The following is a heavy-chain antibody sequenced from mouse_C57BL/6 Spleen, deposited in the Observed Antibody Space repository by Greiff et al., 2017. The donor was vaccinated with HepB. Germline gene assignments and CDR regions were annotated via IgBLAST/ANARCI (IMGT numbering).Heavy chain of an antibody. Sequence: QVQLKQSGAELVRPGASVTLSCKASGYTFTDYEMHWVKQTPVHGLEWIGAIDPETGGTAYNQKFKGKAILTADKSSSTAYMELRSLTSEDSAVYYCTRRGLYGSSYVSAMDYWGQGTSVTVSS. D-gene: IGHD1-1*01. CDR3: TRRGLYGSSYVSAMDY. CDR2: IDPETGGT. V-gene: IGHV1-15*01. CDR1: GYTFTDYE. J-gene: IGHJ4*01.